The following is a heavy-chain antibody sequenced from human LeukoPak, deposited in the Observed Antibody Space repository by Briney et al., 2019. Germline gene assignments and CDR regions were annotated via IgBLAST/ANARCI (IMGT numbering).Heavy chain of an antibody. CDR2: IIPIFGTA. V-gene: IGHV1-69*13. J-gene: IGHJ4*02. CDR1: GGTFSSYA. CDR3: AVGPYKEDIVVVPAAIALG. D-gene: IGHD2-2*01. Sequence: GASVKVSCKASGGTFSSYAISWVRQAPGQGLEWMGGIIPIFGTANYAQKFQGRVTITADESTSTAYMELSSLRSEDTAVYYCAVGPYKEDIVVVPAAIALGWGQGTLVTVSS.